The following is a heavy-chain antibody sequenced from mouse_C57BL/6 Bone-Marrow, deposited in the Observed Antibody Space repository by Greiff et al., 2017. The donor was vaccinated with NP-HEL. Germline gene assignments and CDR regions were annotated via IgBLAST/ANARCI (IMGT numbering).Heavy chain of an antibody. CDR2: IWGGGST. J-gene: IGHJ4*01. CDR1: GFSLTSYG. Sequence: VQGVESGPGLVAPSQSLSITCTVSGFSLTSYGVDWVRQPPGKGLEWLGVIWGGGSTNYNSALMSRLSISKDNSKSQVFLKMNSLQTEDTAMYYCARGCPYDGYYHYYAMDYWGQGTSVTVSS. CDR3: ARGCPYDGYYHYYAMDY. V-gene: IGHV2-9*01. D-gene: IGHD2-3*01.